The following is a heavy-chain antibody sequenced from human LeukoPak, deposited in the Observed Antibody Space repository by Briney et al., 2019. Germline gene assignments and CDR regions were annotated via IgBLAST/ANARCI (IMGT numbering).Heavy chain of an antibody. CDR2: ISSGSRYI. V-gene: IGHV3-21*01. CDR3: AKCSGGNCYHSDDH. D-gene: IGHD2-15*01. CDR1: GFTFSAYS. J-gene: IGHJ5*02. Sequence: GGSLRLSCAASGFTFSAYSMNWVRQAPGKGLEWVSSISSGSRYIYYANSVKGRFTISRDNAKDSLYLQMNSLRAEDTAVYYCAKCSGGNCYHSDDHWGQGTLVTVSP.